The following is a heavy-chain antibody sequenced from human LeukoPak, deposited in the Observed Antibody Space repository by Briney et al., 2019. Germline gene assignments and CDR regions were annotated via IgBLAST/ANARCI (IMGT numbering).Heavy chain of an antibody. Sequence: ASVKVSCKASGYTFTGYYMHWVRQAPGQGLEWMGWINPNSGDTNYAQKFQGRVTMTRDTSISTGYMELSSLRSDDTAVYFCASVEMATIGFEHWGQGTLVTVSS. CDR2: INPNSGDT. CDR3: ASVEMATIGFEH. CDR1: GYTFTGYY. D-gene: IGHD5-24*01. J-gene: IGHJ4*02. V-gene: IGHV1-2*02.